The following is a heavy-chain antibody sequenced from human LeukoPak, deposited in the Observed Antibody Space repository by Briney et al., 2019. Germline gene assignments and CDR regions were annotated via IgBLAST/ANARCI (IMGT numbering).Heavy chain of an antibody. CDR3: ERGPRYFDWLLYRYYYYMDV. CDR2: MNPNSGNT. D-gene: IGHD3-9*01. Sequence: ASVKVSCKVSGYTLTELSMHWVRQATGQGLEWMGWMNPNSGNTGYSQKFQGRVTMTRNTSISTAYMELSSLRSGDTPVYYCERGPRYFDWLLYRYYYYMDVWGKGTTVTISS. J-gene: IGHJ6*03. V-gene: IGHV1-8*01. CDR1: GYTLTELS.